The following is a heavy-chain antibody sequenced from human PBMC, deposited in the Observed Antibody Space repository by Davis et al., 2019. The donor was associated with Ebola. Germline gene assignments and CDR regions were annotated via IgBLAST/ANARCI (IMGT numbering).Heavy chain of an antibody. CDR3: AGEDGADYGGFDP. V-gene: IGHV3-53*04. Sequence: GGSLRLSCAASGFTFSSYWMSWIRQAPGKGLEWVSVIYSGGSTYYADSVKGRFTISRHNSKNTLYLQMNSLRAEDTAVYYCAGEDGADYGGFDPWGQGTLVTVSS. D-gene: IGHD4-17*01. J-gene: IGHJ5*02. CDR1: GFTFSSYW. CDR2: IYSGGST.